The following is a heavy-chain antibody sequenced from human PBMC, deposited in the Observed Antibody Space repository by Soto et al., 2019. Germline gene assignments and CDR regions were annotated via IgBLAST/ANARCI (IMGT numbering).Heavy chain of an antibody. Sequence: PGGSLRLSCAASGFTFSSYGMHWVRQAPGKGLEWVAVIWYDGSNKYYADSVKGRFTISRDNSKNTLYLQMNSLRAEDTAVYYCAKVGGEQWLVGYFDYWGQGTLVTVSS. CDR1: GFTFSSYG. J-gene: IGHJ4*02. D-gene: IGHD6-19*01. V-gene: IGHV3-33*06. CDR2: IWYDGSNK. CDR3: AKVGGEQWLVGYFDY.